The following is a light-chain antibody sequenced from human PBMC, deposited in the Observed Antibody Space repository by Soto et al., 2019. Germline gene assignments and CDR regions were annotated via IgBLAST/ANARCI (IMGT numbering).Light chain of an antibody. CDR3: QQYDNYRA. CDR2: DAS. J-gene: IGKJ1*01. CDR1: QSISSW. Sequence: IHMTHSPSTLSASVLYRVTITFRASQSISSWLAWYQQKPGKAPKLLIYDASTLESGVPSRFSGSGSGTEFTLAISSLQPDDFATYYCQQYDNYRAFGQGTKVDIK. V-gene: IGKV1-5*01.